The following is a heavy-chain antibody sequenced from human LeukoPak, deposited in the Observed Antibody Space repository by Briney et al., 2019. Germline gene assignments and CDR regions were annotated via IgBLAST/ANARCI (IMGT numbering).Heavy chain of an antibody. Sequence: SVKVSCKASGGTFSSYAISWVRQAPGQGLEWMGRIIPILGIANYAQKFQGRLTITADKSTRTAYMDLSNLASEDTAIYFCARYIHPQGLIGYAMDVWGQGTTVIVSS. CDR2: IIPILGIA. CDR3: ARYIHPQGLIGYAMDV. D-gene: IGHD2-15*01. V-gene: IGHV1-69*04. J-gene: IGHJ6*02. CDR1: GGTFSSYA.